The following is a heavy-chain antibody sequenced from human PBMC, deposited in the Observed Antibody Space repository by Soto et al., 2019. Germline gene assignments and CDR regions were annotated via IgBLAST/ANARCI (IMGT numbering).Heavy chain of an antibody. Sequence: GGSLRLSCAASGFTFSSYAMSWVRQAPGKGLEWVSAISGSGGSTYYADSVKGRFTISRDNSKNTLYLQMNSLRAEDTAVYYCASLLSFLEWLLYQYYYYGMDVWGQGTTVTVSS. CDR2: ISGSGGST. J-gene: IGHJ6*02. V-gene: IGHV3-23*01. CDR3: ASLLSFLEWLLYQYYYYGMDV. CDR1: GFTFSSYA. D-gene: IGHD3-3*01.